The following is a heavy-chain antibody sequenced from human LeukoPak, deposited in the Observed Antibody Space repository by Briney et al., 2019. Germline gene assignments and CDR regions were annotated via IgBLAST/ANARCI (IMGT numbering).Heavy chain of an antibody. CDR1: GFTFDKYF. V-gene: IGHV3-21*01. CDR2: ISGTSTYI. J-gene: IGHJ4*02. D-gene: IGHD5-24*01. CDR3: VRDHQLRDPGC. Sequence: PGGSLRLSRAASGFTFDKYFIHWVRQAPGKGLDWVSSISGTSTYIDYADSVKGRFTISRDNAKNSLYLQMNSLRVEDTAVYYCVRDHQLRDPGCWGQGTLVTVSS.